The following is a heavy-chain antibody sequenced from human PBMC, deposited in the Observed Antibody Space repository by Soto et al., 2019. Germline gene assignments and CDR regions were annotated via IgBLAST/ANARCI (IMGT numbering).Heavy chain of an antibody. J-gene: IGHJ5*01. CDR3: ARAHDDTHFPHDS. D-gene: IGHD3-22*01. Sequence: SETLSLTCAVSGYSISSGYYWCWMRQPPGKGLERIESIYHNGRTYYKPPLNRRVTISEDPANNQFSLKLSSVTATDSAVYYCARAHDDTHFPHDSWGQGTLVTVSS. CDR1: GYSISSGYY. V-gene: IGHV4-38-2*01. CDR2: IYHNGRT.